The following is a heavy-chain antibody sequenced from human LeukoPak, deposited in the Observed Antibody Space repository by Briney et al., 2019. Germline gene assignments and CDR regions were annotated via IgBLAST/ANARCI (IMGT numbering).Heavy chain of an antibody. Sequence: PGGSLRLSCAASGFTFSTYWMHWVRQAPGKGLVWVSRINSDGSSTIYADSVKGRFTISRDNAKNTLYLQMNSLRAEDTAVYYCAPSRGNWFDPWGQGTLVTVSS. D-gene: IGHD3-10*01. CDR2: INSDGSST. V-gene: IGHV3-74*01. J-gene: IGHJ5*02. CDR3: APSRGNWFDP. CDR1: GFTFSTYW.